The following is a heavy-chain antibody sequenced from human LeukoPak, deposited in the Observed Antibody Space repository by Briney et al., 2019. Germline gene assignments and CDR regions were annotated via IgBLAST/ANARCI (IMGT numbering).Heavy chain of an antibody. CDR2: INPTSGRT. J-gene: IGHJ3*02. Sequence: ASVKVSCKASTYIFNKYYIHWVRQAPGRGLEWMGIINPTSGRTSYAQNFQARVAMTRDMSTNTMYMDLSSLKSEDTAVYYCASGGEFRGSAFDIWGQGTTVIVSS. V-gene: IGHV1-46*02. CDR3: ASGGEFRGSAFDI. D-gene: IGHD3-10*01. CDR1: TYIFNKYY.